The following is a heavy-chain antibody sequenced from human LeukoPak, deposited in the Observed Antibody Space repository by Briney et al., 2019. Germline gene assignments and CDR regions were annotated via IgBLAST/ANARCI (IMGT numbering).Heavy chain of an antibody. D-gene: IGHD3-3*01. CDR3: ARHYYYDFWSGLRGWFDP. CDR1: GGSFSGYY. Sequence: SETLSLTCAVYGGSFSGYYWSWIRQPPGKGLEWIGEINHSGSTNYNPSLKSRVTISVDTSKNQFSLKLSSVTAADTAVYYCARHYYYDFWSGLRGWFDPWGQGTLVTVSS. J-gene: IGHJ5*02. V-gene: IGHV4-34*01. CDR2: INHSGST.